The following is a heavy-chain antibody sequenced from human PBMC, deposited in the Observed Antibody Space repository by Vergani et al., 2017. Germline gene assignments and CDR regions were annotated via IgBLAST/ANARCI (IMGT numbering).Heavy chain of an antibody. CDR1: GESIRSGSHY. Sequence: QVKLQESGPGLLKPSQTLSLTCTVSGESIRSGSHYWSWIRPPAGKGPEWIGHIHTGGSTDLNPSFKSRVSISVDTSKSQFSLKLNAVTVADTAVYYGARSGPYCTSGSCPAIWGQGTLVTVSS. V-gene: IGHV4-61*02. J-gene: IGHJ4*02. CDR2: IHTGGST. D-gene: IGHD2-15*01. CDR3: ARSGPYCTSGSCPAI.